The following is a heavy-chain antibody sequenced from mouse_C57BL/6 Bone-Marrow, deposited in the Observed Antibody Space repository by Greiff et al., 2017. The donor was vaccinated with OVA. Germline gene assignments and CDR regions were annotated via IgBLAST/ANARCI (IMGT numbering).Heavy chain of an antibody. CDR1: GYTFTDYE. Sequence: QVQLKQSGAELVRPGASVTLSCKASGYTFTDYEMHWVKQTPVHGLEWIGAIDPETGGTAYNQKFKGKAILTADKSSSTAYMELRSLTSEDSAVYYCTREGAYPCYWYFDVWGTGTTVTVSS. J-gene: IGHJ1*03. CDR2: IDPETGGT. D-gene: IGHD2-10*01. CDR3: TREGAYPCYWYFDV. V-gene: IGHV1-15*01.